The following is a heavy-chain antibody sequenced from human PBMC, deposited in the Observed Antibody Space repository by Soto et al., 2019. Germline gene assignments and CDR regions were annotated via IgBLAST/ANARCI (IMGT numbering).Heavy chain of an antibody. Sequence: PSETLSLTCTVSGGSLSSHYWNWVRQPAGGGMEWIGRIYPSGTTNYNPSLRSRVAMSIDTSQSHFSLILTSVTAADTALYYCASDQGFGELTWFDPWGRGTLVTVSS. CDR2: IYPSGTT. CDR3: ASDQGFGELTWFDP. J-gene: IGHJ5*02. D-gene: IGHD3-10*01. CDR1: GGSLSSHY. V-gene: IGHV4-4*07.